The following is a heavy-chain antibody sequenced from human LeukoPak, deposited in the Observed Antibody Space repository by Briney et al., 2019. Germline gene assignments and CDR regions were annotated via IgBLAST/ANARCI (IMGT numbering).Heavy chain of an antibody. V-gene: IGHV3-30-3*01. J-gene: IGHJ4*02. Sequence: GGSLRLSCAASGFTFSSYAMHWVRQAPGKGLEWVAVISYDGSNKYYADSVKGRFTISRDNSKNTLYLQMNSLRAEDTAVYYCARESSSWYSYFDYWGQGTLDTVSS. CDR1: GFTFSSYA. CDR2: ISYDGSNK. CDR3: ARESSSWYSYFDY. D-gene: IGHD6-13*01.